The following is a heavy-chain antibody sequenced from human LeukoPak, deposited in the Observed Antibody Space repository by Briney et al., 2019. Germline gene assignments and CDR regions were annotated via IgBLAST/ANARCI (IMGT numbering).Heavy chain of an antibody. CDR3: ARGRLYSSTWLTGK. D-gene: IGHD6-13*01. J-gene: IGHJ4*02. Sequence: GGSLRLSCAASGFTFSRNGMTWVRQAPGKGLEWVSAISGSGGSTYYADSVKGRFTISRDNSKNTLYLQMNSLRGEDTAVYYCARGRLYSSTWLTGKWGQGTLVTVSS. V-gene: IGHV3-23*01. CDR2: ISGSGGST. CDR1: GFTFSRNG.